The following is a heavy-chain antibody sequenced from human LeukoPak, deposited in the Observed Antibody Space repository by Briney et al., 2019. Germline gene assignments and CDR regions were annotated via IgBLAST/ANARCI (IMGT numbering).Heavy chain of an antibody. J-gene: IGHJ4*02. CDR2: ISWNSASV. CDR3: AKDYGYSSSWYDY. V-gene: IGHV3-9*01. D-gene: IGHD6-13*01. Sequence: HTGGSLRLSCEASGLTFDDYGMHWVRQAPGKGLEWVSTISWNSASVGYVDSVKGRFTISRDNAKKTLYLQMNSLRPEDTALYYCAKDYGYSSSWYDYWGQGTLVTVSS. CDR1: GLTFDDYG.